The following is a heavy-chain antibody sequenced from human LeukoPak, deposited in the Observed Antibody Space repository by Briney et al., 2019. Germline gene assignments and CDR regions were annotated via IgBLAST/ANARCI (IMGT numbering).Heavy chain of an antibody. D-gene: IGHD3-22*01. V-gene: IGHV4-34*01. CDR3: ARGLYYYDSSGYYEDAFVI. J-gene: IGHJ3*02. CDR2: INHSGST. Sequence: SETLSLTCAVYGGSFSGYYWSWIRQPPGKGLEWIGEINHSGSTNYNPSLKSRVTISVDTSKNQFSLKLSSVTAADTAVYYCARGLYYYDSSGYYEDAFVIWGQGTMVTVSS. CDR1: GGSFSGYY.